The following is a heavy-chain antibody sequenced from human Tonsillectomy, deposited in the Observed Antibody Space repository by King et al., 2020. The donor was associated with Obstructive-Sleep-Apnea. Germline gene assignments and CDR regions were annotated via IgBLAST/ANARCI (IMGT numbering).Heavy chain of an antibody. CDR1: RFTFSDYY. Sequence: VQLVESGGGSVKPGGSLRLSCAASRFTFSDYYMSWLRQAPGKGLEWVSYISSSGSIIYYADSVKGRFTISRDNTKNSLYLQMNSLRAEDTAVYYCAREPSYYGDYDYYWGQGTLVTVSS. CDR2: ISSSGSII. CDR3: AREPSYYGDYDYY. D-gene: IGHD4-17*01. V-gene: IGHV3-11*01. J-gene: IGHJ4*02.